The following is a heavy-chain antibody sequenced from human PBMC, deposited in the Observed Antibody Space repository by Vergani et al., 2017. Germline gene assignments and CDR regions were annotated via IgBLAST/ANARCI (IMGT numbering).Heavy chain of an antibody. CDR3: ARGGYGGAFDL. D-gene: IGHD4-23*01. J-gene: IGHJ2*01. V-gene: IGHV4-30-2*01. CDR2: IYHSGST. Sequence: QLQLQKSGSGLVKPSQTLSLTCAVSGGSISSGGYSWSWIRQPPGKGLEWIGYIYHSGSTYYNPSLKSRVTISVDRSKNQFSLKLSSVTAADTAVYYCARGGYGGAFDLWGRGTLVTVSS. CDR1: GGSISSGGYS.